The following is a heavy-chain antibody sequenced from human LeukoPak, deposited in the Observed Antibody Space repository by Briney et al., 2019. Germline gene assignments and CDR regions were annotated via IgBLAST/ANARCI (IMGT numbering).Heavy chain of an antibody. CDR1: GGSISSYY. J-gene: IGHJ4*02. Sequence: SETLSLTCTVSGGSISSYYWSWIRQPPGKGLEWIGSIYYSGSTYYDPSLKSRVTISVDTSKNQFSLKLSSVTAADTAVYYCARGRYYFDYWGQGTLVTVSS. V-gene: IGHV4-59*12. CDR2: IYYSGST. CDR3: ARGRYYFDY.